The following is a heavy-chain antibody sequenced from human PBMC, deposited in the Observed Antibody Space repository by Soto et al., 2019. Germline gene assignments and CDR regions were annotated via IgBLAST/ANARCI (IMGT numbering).Heavy chain of an antibody. D-gene: IGHD6-13*01. V-gene: IGHV3-30-3*01. CDR1: GFIFSAYA. J-gene: IGHJ4*02. CDR2: IPYDGSKK. Sequence: PGGSLRLSCAASGFIFSAYAMHWVRQAPGKGLEWVAYIPYDGSKKYYADSVKGRFTISRDTSTNTLSLQLNSLKPEDTAVYYCTRESGYSGSWPLEYWGQGTLVTSPQ. CDR3: TRESGYSGSWPLEY.